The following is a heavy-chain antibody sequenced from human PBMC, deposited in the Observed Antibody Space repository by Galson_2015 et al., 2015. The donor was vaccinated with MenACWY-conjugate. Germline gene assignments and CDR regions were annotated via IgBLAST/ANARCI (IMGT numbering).Heavy chain of an antibody. V-gene: IGHV4-59*08. CDR3: ARIPTWESSYGYFDY. J-gene: IGHJ4*02. CDR1: GGSISSHY. Sequence: SETLSLTCTVSGGSISSHYWSWFRQPPGKGLEWIAYIRDTGDLKDNPSFKSRVTMSADKSNNQFSLRLMSVTAADTAIYYCARIPTWESSYGYFDYWGQGILVAVSS. D-gene: IGHD5-18*01. CDR2: IRDTGDL.